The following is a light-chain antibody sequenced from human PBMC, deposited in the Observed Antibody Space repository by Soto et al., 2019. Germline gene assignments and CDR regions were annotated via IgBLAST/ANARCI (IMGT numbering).Light chain of an antibody. V-gene: IGLV2-14*01. CDR2: EDS. Sequence: QSALNQPASLSWAPRQSITISCTLTSSNFGPYDYFSWFQQHPGKTPKHMISEDSNGPSWVSNRVSGSKSGETAYLTISGRQVADEAEDFSFSFTTTSTHVFGPGTKVTVL. J-gene: IGLJ1*01. CDR3: FSFTTTSTHV. CDR1: SSNFGPYDY.